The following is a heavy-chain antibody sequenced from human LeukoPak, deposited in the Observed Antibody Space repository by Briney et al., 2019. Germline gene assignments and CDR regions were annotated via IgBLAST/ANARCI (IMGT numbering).Heavy chain of an antibody. D-gene: IGHD3-22*01. J-gene: IGHJ2*01. Sequence: SETLSLTCTVSGGSISSYYWSWIRQPPGKGLEWIGYIYYSGSTNYNPSLKSRVTISVDTSKNQFSLKLSSVTAADTAVYYCARVKWYYYDSSGYPYWYFDLWGRGTLVTVSS. CDR1: GGSISSYY. V-gene: IGHV4-59*01. CDR3: ARVKWYYYDSSGYPYWYFDL. CDR2: IYYSGST.